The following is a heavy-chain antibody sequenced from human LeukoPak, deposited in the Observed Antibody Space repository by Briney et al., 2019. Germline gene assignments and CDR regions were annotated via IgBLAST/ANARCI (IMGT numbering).Heavy chain of an antibody. Sequence: GGSLRLSCAASGFTFSNYAMNWVRQAPGKGLEWVSSISSSSSYIYYADSVKGRFTISRDNAKNSLYLQMNSLRAEDTAVYYCARSHGYNTDYWGQGTLVTVSS. V-gene: IGHV3-21*01. D-gene: IGHD5-24*01. CDR3: ARSHGYNTDY. CDR1: GFTFSNYA. CDR2: ISSSSSYI. J-gene: IGHJ4*02.